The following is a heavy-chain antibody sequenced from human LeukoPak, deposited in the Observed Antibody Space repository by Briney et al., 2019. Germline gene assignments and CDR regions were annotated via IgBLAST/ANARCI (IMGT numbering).Heavy chain of an antibody. CDR2: ISAYNGNT. CDR3: ARLGPAYSSGWYTDY. V-gene: IGHV1-18*01. Sequence: GASVKVSCKASGYTFTSYGISWVRQAPGQGLEWMGWISAYNGNTNYAQKLQGRVTMTTDTSTSTAYMELRSLRSDDTAVYYCARLGPAYSSGWYTDYWGQGTLVTVSS. J-gene: IGHJ4*02. CDR1: GYTFTSYG. D-gene: IGHD6-19*01.